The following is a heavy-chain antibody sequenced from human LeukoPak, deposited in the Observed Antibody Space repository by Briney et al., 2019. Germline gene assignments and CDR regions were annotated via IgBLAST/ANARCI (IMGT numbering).Heavy chain of an antibody. J-gene: IGHJ4*02. Sequence: GGSLRLSCAASGFTFSSYAMSWVRQAPGKGLERVSAISGSGGSTYYADSVKGRFTISRDNSKNTLYLQMNSLRAEDTAVYYCARRGFKGAAGLGYWGQGTLVTVSS. CDR1: GFTFSSYA. V-gene: IGHV3-23*01. D-gene: IGHD6-13*01. CDR2: ISGSGGST. CDR3: ARRGFKGAAGLGY.